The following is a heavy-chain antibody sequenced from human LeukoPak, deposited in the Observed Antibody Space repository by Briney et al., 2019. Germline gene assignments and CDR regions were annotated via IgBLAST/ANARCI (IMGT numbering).Heavy chain of an antibody. J-gene: IGHJ6*02. Sequence: GESLKISCQGSGYSFTNNWIGWVRHMPGKGLDWMAIVYPGDSHTKYNPSFQGQVTISADKSSSTAYLQWISLKASDTAMYYCARRHSGYRSSTSCYGYGMDVWGQGTTVTVSS. D-gene: IGHD2-2*01. CDR1: GYSFTNNW. CDR2: VYPGDSHT. V-gene: IGHV5-51*01. CDR3: ARRHSGYRSSTSCYGYGMDV.